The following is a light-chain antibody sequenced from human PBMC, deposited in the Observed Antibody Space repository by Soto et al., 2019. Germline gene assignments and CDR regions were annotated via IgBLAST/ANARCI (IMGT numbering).Light chain of an antibody. J-gene: IGKJ2*01. CDR1: QNVGIN. Sequence: EIVVTQSPATLSVSPGDRATLSCRASQNVGINLAWYQQKPGQAPRLLIYGKSTRATGIPARFSGIGSGTEFTLAISSLQSEDFALYYCLQSNDWPYTFGQGTKLEIK. CDR2: GKS. CDR3: LQSNDWPYT. V-gene: IGKV3-15*01.